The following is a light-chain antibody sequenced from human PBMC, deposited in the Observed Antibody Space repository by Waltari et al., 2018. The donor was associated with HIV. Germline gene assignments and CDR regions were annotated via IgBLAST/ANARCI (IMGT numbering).Light chain of an antibody. V-gene: IGKV1-39*01. CDR1: QSINNY. CDR3: QQSYNMHT. Sequence: DIQMTQSPSSLSASVGGRVTITCRASQSINNYLNWYQQKPGKAPKLLIYGASTLETGVPSRFSGSGSERDFTLTITSVQPEDFATYYWQQSYNMHTFGQGTKLETK. CDR2: GAS. J-gene: IGKJ2*01.